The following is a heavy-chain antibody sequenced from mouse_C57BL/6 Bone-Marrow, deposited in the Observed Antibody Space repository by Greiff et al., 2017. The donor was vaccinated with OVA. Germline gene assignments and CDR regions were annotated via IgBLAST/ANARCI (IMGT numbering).Heavy chain of an antibody. CDR1: GYTFTSYG. Sequence: QVQLQQSGAELARPGASVKLSCKASGYTFTSYGISWVKQRTGQGLEWIGEIYPRRGNTYYNEKFKGKATLTADKSSSTAYMELRSLTSEDSAVYFCARQGFITTVVAAHWGQGTLVTVSA. D-gene: IGHD1-1*01. CDR2: IYPRRGNT. J-gene: IGHJ3*01. CDR3: ARQGFITTVVAAH. V-gene: IGHV1-81*01.